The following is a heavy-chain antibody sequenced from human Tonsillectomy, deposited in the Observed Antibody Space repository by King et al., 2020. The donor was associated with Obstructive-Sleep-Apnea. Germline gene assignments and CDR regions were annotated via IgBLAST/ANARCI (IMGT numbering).Heavy chain of an antibody. CDR2: ISSSSSTI. J-gene: IGHJ4*02. CDR3: ASESESGSYQEAYYFDY. D-gene: IGHD1-26*01. V-gene: IGHV3-48*01. Sequence: VQLVESGGGLVQPGGSLRLSCAASGFTFSSYSMNWVRQAPGKGLEWVSYISSSSSTIYYADSVKGRFTISRDNAKNSLYLQMNSLRAEDTAVYYCASESESGSYQEAYYFDYWGQGTLVTVSS. CDR1: GFTFSSYS.